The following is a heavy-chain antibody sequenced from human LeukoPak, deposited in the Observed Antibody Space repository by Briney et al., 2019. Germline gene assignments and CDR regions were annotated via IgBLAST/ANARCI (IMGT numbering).Heavy chain of an antibody. V-gene: IGHV1-2*02. CDR2: INPNSGGT. CDR1: GYTFTGYY. D-gene: IGHD6-19*01. CDR3: ARDIAGIAVAGTLGYYYGMDV. Sequence: ASVKVSCKASGYTFTGYYMHWVRQAPGQGLEWMGWINPNSGGTNYAQKFQGRVTMTRDTSISTAYMELGRLRSDDTAVYYCARDIAGIAVAGTLGYYYGMDVWGQGTTVTVSS. J-gene: IGHJ6*02.